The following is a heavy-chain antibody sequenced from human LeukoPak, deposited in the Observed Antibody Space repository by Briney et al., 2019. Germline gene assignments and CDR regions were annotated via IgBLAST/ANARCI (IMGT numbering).Heavy chain of an antibody. D-gene: IGHD4-11*01. CDR3: GTYSINNAQEFQY. Sequence: GGSLRLSCAASGFTFNSYAMGWVRQAPGKGLEWVANIKQDGSKTYYVDSVKGRFTISRDNAKNSLYLQMNSLGVDDTAVYYCGTYSINNAQEFQYWGQGTLVTVPS. CDR1: GFTFNSYA. J-gene: IGHJ1*01. CDR2: IKQDGSKT. V-gene: IGHV3-7*01.